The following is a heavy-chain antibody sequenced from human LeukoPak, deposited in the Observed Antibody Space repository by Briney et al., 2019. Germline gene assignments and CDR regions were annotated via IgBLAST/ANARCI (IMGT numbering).Heavy chain of an antibody. CDR3: ARVRLAVAGSYFDY. Sequence: SGTLSLTCAVYGGSFSGYYWSWIRQPPGKGLEWIGEINHSGSTNYNPSLKSRVTISVDTSKNQFSLKLSSVTAADTAVYYCARVRLAVAGSYFDYWGQGTLVTVSS. CDR2: INHSGST. V-gene: IGHV4-34*01. D-gene: IGHD6-19*01. CDR1: GGSFSGYY. J-gene: IGHJ4*02.